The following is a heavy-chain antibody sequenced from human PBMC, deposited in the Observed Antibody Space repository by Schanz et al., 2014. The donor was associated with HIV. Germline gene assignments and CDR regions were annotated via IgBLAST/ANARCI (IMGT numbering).Heavy chain of an antibody. D-gene: IGHD5-12*01. CDR3: ERVSGYNSPDAFDI. CDR1: GFTFSDYH. CDR2: ISRSGSTI. Sequence: QVHLVESGGGLVKPGGSLRLSCAASGFTFSDYHMSWIRQAPGKGLEWVSYISRSGSTIYYADSVKGRFTISRDNAKNSLYLQMNSLRAEDTAVYYCERVSGYNSPDAFDIWGQGTMVTVSS. V-gene: IGHV3-11*01. J-gene: IGHJ3*02.